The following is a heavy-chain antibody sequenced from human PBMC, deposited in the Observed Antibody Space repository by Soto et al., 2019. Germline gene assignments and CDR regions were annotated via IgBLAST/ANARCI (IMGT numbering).Heavy chain of an antibody. CDR2: MNPNSGNT. V-gene: IGHV1-8*01. J-gene: IGHJ6*03. CDR3: ARVEAGYCSSTSCYEYYYYYMDV. CDR1: GYTFSSYD. Sequence: ASVKVSCKASGYTFSSYDINWVRQATGQGLEWMGWMNPNSGNTGYAQKFQGRVTKTRNTSISTAYMELSSLRSEDTAVYYCARVEAGYCSSTSCYEYYYYYMDVWGKGTTVTVSS. D-gene: IGHD2-2*01.